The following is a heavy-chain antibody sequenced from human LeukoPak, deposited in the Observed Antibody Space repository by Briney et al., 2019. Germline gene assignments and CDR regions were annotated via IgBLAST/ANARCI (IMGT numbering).Heavy chain of an antibody. CDR3: ARAGTGLAFDI. CDR1: GFTFSSYA. D-gene: IGHD2-8*02. Sequence: GGSLRLSCAASGFTFSSYAMHWVRQAPGKGLEWVAVISYDGSNKYYADSVKGRFTISRDNSKNTLYLQMNSLRAEDTAVYYCARAGTGLAFDIWGQGTIVTVSS. CDR2: ISYDGSNK. V-gene: IGHV3-30*07. J-gene: IGHJ3*02.